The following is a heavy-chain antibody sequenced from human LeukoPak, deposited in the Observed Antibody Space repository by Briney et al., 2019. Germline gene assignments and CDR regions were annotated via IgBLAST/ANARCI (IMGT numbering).Heavy chain of an antibody. D-gene: IGHD3-3*02. Sequence: ASVKVSCKTSGYTFISYGISWVRQAPGQGLEWMGWISGNNGNTKYEQKFQDRVTMTTDTSTSTAYMELRSLRSDDTAVYYCVRGGIGDHFWSLFDYWGQGALVTVSS. CDR1: GYTFISYG. CDR2: ISGNNGNT. V-gene: IGHV1-18*01. CDR3: VRGGIGDHFWSLFDY. J-gene: IGHJ4*02.